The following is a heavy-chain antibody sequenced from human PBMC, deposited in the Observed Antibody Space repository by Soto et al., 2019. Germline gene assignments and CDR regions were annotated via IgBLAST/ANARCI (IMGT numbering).Heavy chain of an antibody. Sequence: ASVKVSCKASGYTFTSYGISWLRQAPGQGLEWMGWISAYNGNTKYAQKLQGRVTMTTDTSTSTAYMELSSLTSDDTAVYYCARAPLGIIVAPDFWGQGTLVTVPS. J-gene: IGHJ4*02. CDR3: ARAPLGIIVAPDF. D-gene: IGHD3-22*01. CDR2: ISAYNGNT. V-gene: IGHV1-18*01. CDR1: GYTFTSYG.